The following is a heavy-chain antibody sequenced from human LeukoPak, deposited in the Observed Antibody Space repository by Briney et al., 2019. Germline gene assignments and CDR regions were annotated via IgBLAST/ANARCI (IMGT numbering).Heavy chain of an antibody. V-gene: IGHV1-69*01. Sequence: SVKVSCKASGGTFSSYAISWVRQAPGQGLEWMGGISPIFGTANYAQKFQGRVTITADDSTSTAYMELSSLRSEDTAVYYCARDALRGYSYGLTIDYWGQGTLVTVSS. CDR1: GGTFSSYA. D-gene: IGHD5-18*01. CDR3: ARDALRGYSYGLTIDY. CDR2: ISPIFGTA. J-gene: IGHJ4*02.